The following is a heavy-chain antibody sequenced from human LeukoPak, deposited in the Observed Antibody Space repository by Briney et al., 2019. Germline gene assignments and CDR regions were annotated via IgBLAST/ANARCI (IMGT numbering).Heavy chain of an antibody. CDR1: GFTFSNYA. Sequence: PGGSLRLSCAASGFTFSNYAMSWVRQAPGKGLEWVSVIYSGGSTYYADSVKGRFTISRDNSKNTPYLQMNSLRAEDTAVYYCARVITMVRGVAGYGYYHYYMDVWGKGTTVTISS. CDR2: IYSGGST. J-gene: IGHJ6*03. V-gene: IGHV3-66*01. D-gene: IGHD3-10*01. CDR3: ARVITMVRGVAGYGYYHYYMDV.